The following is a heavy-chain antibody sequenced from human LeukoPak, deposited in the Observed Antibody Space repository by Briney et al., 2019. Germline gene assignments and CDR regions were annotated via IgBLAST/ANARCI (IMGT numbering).Heavy chain of an antibody. CDR1: DDSISTNSYY. J-gene: IGHJ4*02. CDR2: LHYSGTP. Sequence: PSETLSLTCTVSDDSISTNSYYWTWIRQPPGKGLEWVASLHYSGTPYYSPSLSSRISIFVDTSKRRFSLQVRSVTASDTAMYYCSRGDDSYKQGNFWGQGTLVTVSS. V-gene: IGHV4-39*01. CDR3: SRGDDSYKQGNF. D-gene: IGHD5-24*01.